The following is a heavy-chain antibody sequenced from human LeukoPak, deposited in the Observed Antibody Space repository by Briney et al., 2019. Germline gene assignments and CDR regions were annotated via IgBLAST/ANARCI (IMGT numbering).Heavy chain of an antibody. CDR1: GYTFTGYY. CDR2: INPNSGGT. Sequence: ASVKVSCKASGYTFTGYYMHWVRQAPGQGLEWMGWINPNSGGTNYAQKFQGRVTMTRDTSISTAYMELSRLRSDDTAVYYCARDWREFYYDSAPDAFDIWGQGTMVTVSS. V-gene: IGHV1-2*02. D-gene: IGHD3-22*01. J-gene: IGHJ3*02. CDR3: ARDWREFYYDSAPDAFDI.